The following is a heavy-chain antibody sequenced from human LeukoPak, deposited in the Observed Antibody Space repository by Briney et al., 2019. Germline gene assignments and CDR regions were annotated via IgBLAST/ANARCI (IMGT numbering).Heavy chain of an antibody. Sequence: GGSLRLSCAASGFTFSDYYMSWIRQAPGKGLEWVSYISSSGSTIYYADSVKGRFTIPRDNAKNSLYLQMNSLRAEDTAVYYCARAQVPAAMDYWGQGTLVTVSS. CDR2: ISSSGSTI. V-gene: IGHV3-11*01. CDR3: ARAQVPAAMDY. CDR1: GFTFSDYY. D-gene: IGHD2-2*01. J-gene: IGHJ4*02.